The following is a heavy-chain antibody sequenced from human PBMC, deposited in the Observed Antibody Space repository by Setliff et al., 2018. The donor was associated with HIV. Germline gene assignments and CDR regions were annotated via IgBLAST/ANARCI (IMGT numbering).Heavy chain of an antibody. D-gene: IGHD3-3*01. Sequence: GGSLRLSCEASGFNVEKSGMHWIRQAPGKGLEWVAVMYYDGVTTYYADSVKGRFTISRDGSKSMIFLQMNSLRADDTAVYYCARGRVLEWLLNHWGQGTRVTVSS. CDR3: ARGRVLEWLLNH. J-gene: IGHJ4*02. CDR2: MYYDGVTT. CDR1: GFNVEKSG. V-gene: IGHV3-30*12.